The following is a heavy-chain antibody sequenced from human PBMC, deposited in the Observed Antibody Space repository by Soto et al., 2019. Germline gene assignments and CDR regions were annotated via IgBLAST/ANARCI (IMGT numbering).Heavy chain of an antibody. Sequence: EVQLVESGGGLVKPGGSLRLSCAASGFTFSSYSMNWVHQAPGKGLEWVSSISSSSSYIYYADSVKGRFTISRDNAKNSLYLQMNSLRAEDTAVYYCARDYGEGSGYDVVNGMDVWGQGTTVTVSS. J-gene: IGHJ6*02. V-gene: IGHV3-21*01. CDR2: ISSSSSYI. CDR1: GFTFSSYS. D-gene: IGHD6-25*01. CDR3: ARDYGEGSGYDVVNGMDV.